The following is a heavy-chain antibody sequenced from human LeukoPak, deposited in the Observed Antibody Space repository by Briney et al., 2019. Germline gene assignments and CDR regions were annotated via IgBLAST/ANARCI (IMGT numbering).Heavy chain of an antibody. CDR1: GYTFTSYY. CDR3: ARESYDILTGYWGFDY. J-gene: IGHJ4*02. Sequence: ASVKVSCKASGYTFTSYYMHWVRQAPGQGLEWMGIINPSGGSTSYAQKFQGRVTMTRDTSTSTVCMELSSLRSEDTAVYYCARESYDILTGYWGFDYWGQGTLVTVSS. D-gene: IGHD3-9*01. V-gene: IGHV1-46*01. CDR2: INPSGGST.